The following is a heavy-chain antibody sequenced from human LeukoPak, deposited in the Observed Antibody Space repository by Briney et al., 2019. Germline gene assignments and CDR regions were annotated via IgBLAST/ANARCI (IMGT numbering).Heavy chain of an antibody. J-gene: IGHJ3*02. CDR3: ARSVIAVAGYDAFDI. V-gene: IGHV3-48*02. CDR1: GFTFSAYS. D-gene: IGHD6-19*01. CDR2: ISSRSFTI. Sequence: GGSLRLSCAASGFTFSAYSMNWVRQAPGKGLDSVSYISSRSFTIYYADSVKGRFTISRDNAKNSLYLEMNSLGDEDTAVYYCARSVIAVAGYDAFDIWGQGTVVTVSS.